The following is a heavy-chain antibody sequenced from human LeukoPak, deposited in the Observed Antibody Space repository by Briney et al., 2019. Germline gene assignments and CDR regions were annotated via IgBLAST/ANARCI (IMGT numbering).Heavy chain of an antibody. J-gene: IGHJ3*02. CDR2: IYSGGST. CDR1: GFTFSNYA. CDR3: ARESPGDSSGTKGPDAFDI. D-gene: IGHD3-22*01. Sequence: GGSLRLSCAASGFTFSNYAMSWVRQAPGKGLEWVSVIYSGGSTYYADSVKGRFTISRDNSKNTLYLQMNSLRAEDTAVYYCARESPGDSSGTKGPDAFDIWGQGTMVTVSS. V-gene: IGHV3-66*01.